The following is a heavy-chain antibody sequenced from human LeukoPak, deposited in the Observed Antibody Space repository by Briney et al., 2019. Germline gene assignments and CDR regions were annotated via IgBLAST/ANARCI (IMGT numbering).Heavy chain of an antibody. CDR1: GFTFSSYW. V-gene: IGHV3-7*03. Sequence: GGSLRLSCAASGFTFSSYWMSWVRQAPGKGLEWVANIKQDGSEKYYVDSVKGRFTISRDNSKNTLYLQMNSLRAEDTAVYYCAKIHGTYYYDSSGYYPKDYWGQGTLVTVSP. CDR3: AKIHGTYYYDSSGYYPKDY. D-gene: IGHD3-22*01. J-gene: IGHJ4*02. CDR2: IKQDGSEK.